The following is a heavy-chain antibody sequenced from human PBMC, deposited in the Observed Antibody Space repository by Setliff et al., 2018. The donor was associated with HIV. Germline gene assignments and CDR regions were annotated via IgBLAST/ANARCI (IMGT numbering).Heavy chain of an antibody. V-gene: IGHV5-10-1*01. D-gene: IGHD3-10*01. CDR2: IDPSDSYT. CDR1: GYSFTSYW. Sequence: GESLKISCKGSGYSFTSYWISWVRQMPGKGLEWMGRIDPSDSYTNYSPSFQGHVTISADKSISTVYLQWSSLKASDTAMYYCARRFTMDYYYYMDVWGKGTTVTVSS. J-gene: IGHJ6*03. CDR3: ARRFTMDYYYYMDV.